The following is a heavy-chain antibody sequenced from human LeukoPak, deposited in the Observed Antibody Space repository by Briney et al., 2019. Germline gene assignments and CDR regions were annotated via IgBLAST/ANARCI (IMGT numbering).Heavy chain of an antibody. CDR3: ARGDSGSYPFDQ. V-gene: IGHV1-3*01. CDR1: GYIFTSHT. CDR2: INAGNGNT. Sequence: ASVKVSCKASGYIFTSHTMHWVRQAPGQRLEWMGWINAGNGNTKYSQNFQGRVTITRDSSATTAYMELSSLRSEDTAIYYCARGDSGSYPFDQWGQGTLVTVSS. D-gene: IGHD3-10*01. J-gene: IGHJ4*02.